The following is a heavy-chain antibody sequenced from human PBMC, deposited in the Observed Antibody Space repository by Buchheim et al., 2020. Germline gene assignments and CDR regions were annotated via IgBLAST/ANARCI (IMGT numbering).Heavy chain of an antibody. Sequence: EVQLVESGGGLVQPGGSLRLSCAASGSTFSSYSMNWVRQAPGKGLEWVSYISSSSSTIYYADSVKGRFTISRDNAKNSLYLQMNSLRAEDTAVYYCARLRATVTTSAVYYFDYWGQGTL. CDR3: ARLRATVTTSAVYYFDY. V-gene: IGHV3-48*01. CDR2: ISSSSSTI. J-gene: IGHJ4*02. CDR1: GSTFSSYS. D-gene: IGHD4-17*01.